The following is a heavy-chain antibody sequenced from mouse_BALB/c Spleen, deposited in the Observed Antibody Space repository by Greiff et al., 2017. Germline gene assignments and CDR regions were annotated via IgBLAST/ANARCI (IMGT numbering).Heavy chain of an antibody. CDR3: ARVSIYYGNYGAY. D-gene: IGHD2-1*01. CDR2: ISYDGSN. J-gene: IGHJ3*01. V-gene: IGHV3-6*02. CDR1: GYSITSGYY. Sequence: ESGPGLVKPSQSLSLTCSVTGYSITSGYYWNWIRQFPGNKLEWMGYISYDGSNNYNPSLKNRISITRDTSKNQFFLKLNSVTTEDTATYYCARVSIYYGNYGAYWGQGTLVTVSA.